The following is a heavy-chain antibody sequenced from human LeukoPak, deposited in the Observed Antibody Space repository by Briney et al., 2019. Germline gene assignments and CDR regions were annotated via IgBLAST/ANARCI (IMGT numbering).Heavy chain of an antibody. J-gene: IGHJ4*02. D-gene: IGHD3-16*02. V-gene: IGHV4-59*01. Sequence: SETLSLTCTVSGGSISSYYWSWIRQPPGKGLEWIGYISYSGSTNYNPSLKSRVTISVDTSKNQFSLKLSSVTAADTAVYYCAKYVWGSYPTFEDYWGQGTMVTVSS. CDR1: GGSISSYY. CDR3: AKYVWGSYPTFEDY. CDR2: ISYSGST.